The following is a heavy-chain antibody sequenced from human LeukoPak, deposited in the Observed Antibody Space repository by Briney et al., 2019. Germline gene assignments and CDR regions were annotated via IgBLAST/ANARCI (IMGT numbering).Heavy chain of an antibody. CDR2: IRYDGSNK. CDR3: ARDFTVPDAFDI. D-gene: IGHD4-11*01. J-gene: IGHJ3*02. Sequence: PGGSLRLSCAASGFTFSSYGIHWVRQAPGKGLEWVAFIRYDGSNKYYADSVKGRFTISRDNSKNTLYLQMNSLRAEDTAVYYCARDFTVPDAFDIWGQGTMVTVSS. CDR1: GFTFSSYG. V-gene: IGHV3-30*02.